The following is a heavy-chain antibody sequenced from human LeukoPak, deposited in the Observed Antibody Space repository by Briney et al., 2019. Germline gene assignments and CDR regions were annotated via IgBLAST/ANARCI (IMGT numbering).Heavy chain of an antibody. CDR2: ISGSGGRI. CDR3: AKNPRLEGWIYFDS. Sequence: GGSLRLSCAASGFTFSSCSMSWVRQAPGKGLEWVSSISGSGGRIDYADSVKGRFTISRDNSKNTLSLQMNSLTAEDTAVYYCAKNPRLEGWIYFDSWGQGILVTVSS. D-gene: IGHD1-1*01. CDR1: GFTFSSCS. V-gene: IGHV3-23*01. J-gene: IGHJ4*02.